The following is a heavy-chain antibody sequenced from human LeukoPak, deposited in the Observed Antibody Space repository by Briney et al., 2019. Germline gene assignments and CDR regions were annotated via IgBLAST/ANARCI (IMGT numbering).Heavy chain of an antibody. Sequence: GGSLRLSCAASGFTFSSCSMNWVRQAPGKGLEWVSSISSSSSYIYYADSVKGRFTISRDNAKNSLYLQMNSLRAEDTAVYYCAADCSGGSCYVFWFDPWGQGTLVTVSS. V-gene: IGHV3-21*01. CDR2: ISSSSSYI. CDR1: GFTFSSCS. CDR3: AADCSGGSCYVFWFDP. J-gene: IGHJ5*02. D-gene: IGHD2-15*01.